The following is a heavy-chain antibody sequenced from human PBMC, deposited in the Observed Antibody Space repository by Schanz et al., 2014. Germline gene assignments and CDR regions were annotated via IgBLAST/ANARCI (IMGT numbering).Heavy chain of an antibody. V-gene: IGHV1-2*02. Sequence: QVQLVQSGADVKKPGASVKVSCKASGNTLSAYYIHWIRQAPGQGLEWMGWIDPNSGGTNYAQKFQGRVTMTMDTSITTVYMEVNSLTSDDTAVFYCARTASHDVWRGYIPHYAFDLWGQGTVVIVSS. CDR2: IDPNSGGT. CDR1: GNTLSAYY. D-gene: IGHD3-3*01. J-gene: IGHJ3*01. CDR3: ARTASHDVWRGYIPHYAFDL.